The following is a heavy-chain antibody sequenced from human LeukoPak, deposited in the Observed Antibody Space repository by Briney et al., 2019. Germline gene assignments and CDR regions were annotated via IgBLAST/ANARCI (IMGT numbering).Heavy chain of an antibody. CDR2: INQDGSKK. Sequence: PGGSLRLSCVVSRFTFSNYWMSWVRQAPGKGLEWMANINQDGSKKVYADSMKGRFTISRDNAKESLYLQLNSLRADDTAVYYCAKGAAYSTTGRPYYFDYWGQGILVTVSS. J-gene: IGHJ4*02. V-gene: IGHV3-7*01. D-gene: IGHD2-2*01. CDR3: AKGAAYSTTGRPYYFDY. CDR1: RFTFSNYW.